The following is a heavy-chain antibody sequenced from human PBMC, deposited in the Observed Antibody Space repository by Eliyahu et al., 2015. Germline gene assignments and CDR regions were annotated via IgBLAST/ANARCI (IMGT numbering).Heavy chain of an antibody. V-gene: IGHV2-70*04. CDR1: GFSLTTNGMR. Sequence: QVTLKESGPALVKPTQTLTLTCTFSGFSLTTNGMRMSWIRQSPGKAPELLARIDWDYDTFYSKSLKTRLTISKDTSKNQVVLTMTNMDPVDTATYYCARSSYCSGGSCYLFDYWGQGTLVTVSS. D-gene: IGHD2-15*01. CDR3: ARSSYCSGGSCYLFDY. J-gene: IGHJ4*02. CDR2: IDWDYDT.